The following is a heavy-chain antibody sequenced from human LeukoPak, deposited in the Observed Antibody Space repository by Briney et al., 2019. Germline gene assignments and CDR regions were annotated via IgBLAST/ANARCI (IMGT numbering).Heavy chain of an antibody. V-gene: IGHV4-31*11. Sequence: PSQTLSLTCAVSGGSISSGGYSWSWIRQPPGKGLEWIGYIYYSGSTYYNPSLKSRVTISVDTSKNQFSLKLSSVTAADTAVYYCARDPLVPAARRYFDLWGRGTLVTVSS. CDR2: IYYSGST. CDR1: GGSISSGGYS. CDR3: ARDPLVPAARRYFDL. D-gene: IGHD2-2*01. J-gene: IGHJ2*01.